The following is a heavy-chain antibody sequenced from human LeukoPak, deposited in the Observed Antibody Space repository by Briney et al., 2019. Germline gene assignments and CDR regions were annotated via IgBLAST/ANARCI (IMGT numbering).Heavy chain of an antibody. Sequence: PGGSLRLSCTASGFTFSSYWMTWVRQAPGKGLEWVANIKQDGSENYYEDSVTGRFTISRDNAKNSLYLQMNSLRAEDTAVYYCARDKYYYDSSGYSSFDYWGQGTLVTVSS. CDR3: ARDKYYYDSSGYSSFDY. D-gene: IGHD3-22*01. J-gene: IGHJ4*02. CDR2: IKQDGSEN. CDR1: GFTFSSYW. V-gene: IGHV3-7*01.